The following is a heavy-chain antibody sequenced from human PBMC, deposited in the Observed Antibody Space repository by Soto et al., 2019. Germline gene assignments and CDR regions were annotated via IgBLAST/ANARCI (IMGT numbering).Heavy chain of an antibody. CDR2: TWYDGSNK. J-gene: IGHJ6*03. CDR1: GFTFRSYG. V-gene: IGHV3-33*01. D-gene: IGHD5-18*01. Sequence: LSLSCAVSGFTFRSYGMHWVRQAPGKGLEWVAFTWYDGSNKYYGDSVKGRFTISRENSKNTLYLQMDSLRAEDTAVYYCARYVGVQQGLCYAMDVWGEGTTVTVCS. CDR3: ARYVGVQQGLCYAMDV.